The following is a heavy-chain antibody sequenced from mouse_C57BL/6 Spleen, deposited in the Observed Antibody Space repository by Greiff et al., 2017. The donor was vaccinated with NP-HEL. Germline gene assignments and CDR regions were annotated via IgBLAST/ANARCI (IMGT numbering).Heavy chain of an antibody. CDR2: INPSNGGT. CDR1: GYTFTDYY. D-gene: IGHD1-1*01. V-gene: IGHV1-19*01. J-gene: IGHJ3*01. Sequence: EVQLQQSGPVLVKPGASVKMSCKASGYTFTDYYMNWVKQSHGKSLEWIGVINPSNGGTSYNQKFKGKATLTVDKSSSTAYMELNSLTSEDSAVYYCARSYYYGSSPWFAYWGQGTLVTVSA. CDR3: ARSYYYGSSPWFAY.